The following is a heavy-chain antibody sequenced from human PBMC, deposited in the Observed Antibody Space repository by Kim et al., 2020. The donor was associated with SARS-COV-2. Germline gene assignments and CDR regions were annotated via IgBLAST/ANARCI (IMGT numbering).Heavy chain of an antibody. CDR1: GYTFTIYA. Sequence: ASVKVSCKASGYTFTIYAMNWVRQAPGQGLEWMGWINTNTGNPTYAQGFTGRFVFSLDTSVSTAYLQISSLKAEDTAVYYCARVGLEGIGGRRTTNGLFGYYYYGMDVWGQGTTVTVSS. J-gene: IGHJ6*02. V-gene: IGHV7-4-1*02. D-gene: IGHD1-7*01. CDR2: INTNTGNP. CDR3: ARVGLEGIGGRRTTNGLFGYYYYGMDV.